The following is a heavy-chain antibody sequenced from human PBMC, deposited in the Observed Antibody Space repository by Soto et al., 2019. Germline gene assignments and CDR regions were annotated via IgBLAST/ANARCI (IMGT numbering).Heavy chain of an antibody. Sequence: VSCKASGGTFSSYAISWVRQAPGQGLEWMGGIIPIFGTANYAQKFQGRVTITADESTSTAYMELSSLRSEDTAVYYCARDNWNRHYYYYGMDVWGQGTTVTVSS. J-gene: IGHJ6*02. V-gene: IGHV1-69*01. CDR1: GGTFSSYA. CDR3: ARDNWNRHYYYYGMDV. D-gene: IGHD1-20*01. CDR2: IIPIFGTA.